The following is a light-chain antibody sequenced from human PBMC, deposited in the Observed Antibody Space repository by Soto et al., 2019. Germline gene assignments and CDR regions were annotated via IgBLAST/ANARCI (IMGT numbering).Light chain of an antibody. J-gene: IGLJ2*01. V-gene: IGLV2-14*03. CDR1: SSDVGGYNY. Sequence: QSVLTQPASVSGSPGQSITFSCTGTSSDVGGYNYVSWYQQHPGKAPKLMIYDVRNRPSGVSNRFSGSKSGNTASLTISGLQAEDEADYYCSSFTSSSTLVFGGGTKLTVL. CDR3: SSFTSSSTLV. CDR2: DVR.